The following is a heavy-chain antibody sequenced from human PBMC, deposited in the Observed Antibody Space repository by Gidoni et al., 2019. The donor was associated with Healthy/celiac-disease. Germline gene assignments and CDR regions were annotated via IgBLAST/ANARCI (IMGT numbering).Heavy chain of an antibody. J-gene: IGHJ1*01. V-gene: IGHV3-9*01. Sequence: EVQLMESGGGLVEPGRSMRRSCAASAFNFDDYTMHWVRHASGKGLEWVSCISWNSGSIGYGESVKGRFIISRDNDKNSLYLQMNSLRAEDTALYYCAKAVRSSGYYYFPEYFQHWGQGTLVTVSS. D-gene: IGHD3-22*01. CDR1: AFNFDDYT. CDR2: ISWNSGSI. CDR3: AKAVRSSGYYYFPEYFQH.